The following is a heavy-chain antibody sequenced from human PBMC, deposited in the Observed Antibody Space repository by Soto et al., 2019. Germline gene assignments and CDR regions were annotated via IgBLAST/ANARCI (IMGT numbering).Heavy chain of an antibody. CDR3: ARARRQLHYYYYGMDV. CDR1: GGPISSGGYY. Sequence: PSETLSLTCTVSGGPISSGGYYWSWIRQHPGKGLERIGYIYYSGSTYYNPSLKSRVTISVDTSKNQFSLKLSSVTAADTAVYYCARARRQLHYYYYGMDVWGQGTTVTVSS. D-gene: IGHD5-18*01. V-gene: IGHV4-31*03. J-gene: IGHJ6*02. CDR2: IYYSGST.